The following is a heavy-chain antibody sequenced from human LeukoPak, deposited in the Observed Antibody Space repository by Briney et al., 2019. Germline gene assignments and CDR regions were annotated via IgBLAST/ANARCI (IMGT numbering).Heavy chain of an antibody. CDR2: ISAYNGNT. CDR3: ARDGYCSSTSCYRKFDY. J-gene: IGHJ4*02. CDR1: GYTFTNYG. V-gene: IGHV1-18*01. Sequence: ASVKVSCKASGYTFTNYGISWVRQAPGQGLEWMGWISAYNGNTNYAQKLQGRVTMTTDTSTSTAYMELRSLRSDDTAVYYCARDGYCSSTSCYRKFDYWGQGTLVTVSS. D-gene: IGHD2-2*03.